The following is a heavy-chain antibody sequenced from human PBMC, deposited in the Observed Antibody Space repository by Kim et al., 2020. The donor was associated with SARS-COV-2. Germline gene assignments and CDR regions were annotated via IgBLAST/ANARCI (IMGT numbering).Heavy chain of an antibody. CDR2: ISSSSYI. CDR3: ARDLTYYYDSSGPTAGDYFDY. D-gene: IGHD3-22*01. Sequence: GGSLRLSCAASGFTFSSYSMNWVRQAPGKGLEWVSSISSSSYIYYADSVKGRFTISRDNAKNSLYLQMNSLRAEDTAVYYCARDLTYYYDSSGPTAGDYFDYWGQGTLVTVSS. V-gene: IGHV3-21*01. J-gene: IGHJ4*02. CDR1: GFTFSSYS.